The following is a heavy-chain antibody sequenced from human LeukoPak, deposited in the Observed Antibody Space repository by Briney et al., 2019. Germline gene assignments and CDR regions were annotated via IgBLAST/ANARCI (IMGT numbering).Heavy chain of an antibody. V-gene: IGHV1-8*01. CDR2: MNPNSGNT. Sequence: ASVKVSCKASGYTFTSYDINWVRQATGQGLEWMGWMNPNSGNTGYAQKFQGRVTMTRNTSISTAYMELSSLRSEDTAVYYCARELQVVNAFDIWGQGTMVTVSS. D-gene: IGHD2-15*01. J-gene: IGHJ3*02. CDR1: GYTFTSYD. CDR3: ARELQVVNAFDI.